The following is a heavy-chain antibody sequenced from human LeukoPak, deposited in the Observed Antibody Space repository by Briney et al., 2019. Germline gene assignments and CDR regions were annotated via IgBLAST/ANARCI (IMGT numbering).Heavy chain of an antibody. D-gene: IGHD2/OR15-2a*01. J-gene: IGHJ6*03. V-gene: IGHV1-18*01. CDR1: GYTFTSYG. CDR2: ISAYNGNT. CDR3: ARTAGSPYFDYYYYMDV. Sequence: GASVKVSCKASGYTFTSYGISWVRQAPGQGLEWMRWISAYNGNTNYAQKLQGRVTMTTDTSTSTAYMELRSLRSDDTAVYYCARTAGSPYFDYYYYMDVWGKGTTVTVSS.